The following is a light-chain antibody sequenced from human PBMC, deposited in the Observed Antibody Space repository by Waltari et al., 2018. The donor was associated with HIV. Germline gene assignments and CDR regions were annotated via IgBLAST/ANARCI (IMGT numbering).Light chain of an antibody. Sequence: VGDRVTITCRASQSISSWLAWYQQKPGKAPKLLIYKASSLESGVPSRFSGSGSGTEFTLTISSLQPDDFATYYCQQYNSYPTFGQGTKVEIK. V-gene: IGKV1-5*03. CDR1: QSISSW. CDR3: QQYNSYPT. CDR2: KAS. J-gene: IGKJ1*01.